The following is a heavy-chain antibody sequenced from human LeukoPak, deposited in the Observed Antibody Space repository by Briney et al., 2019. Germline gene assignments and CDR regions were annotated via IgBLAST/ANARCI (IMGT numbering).Heavy chain of an antibody. J-gene: IGHJ4*02. CDR2: IYTSGST. Sequence: SGTLSLTCAVSGGSISSSYYWSWIRQPAGKGLEWIGRIYTSGSTNYNPSLKSRVTISVDTSKNQFSLKLSSVTAADTAVYYCASLSSTSWYEMDYWGQGTLVTVSS. D-gene: IGHD2-2*01. V-gene: IGHV4-61*02. CDR1: GGSISSSYY. CDR3: ASLSSTSWYEMDY.